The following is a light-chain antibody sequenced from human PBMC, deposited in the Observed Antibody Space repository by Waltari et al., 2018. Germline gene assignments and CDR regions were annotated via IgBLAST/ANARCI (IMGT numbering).Light chain of an antibody. CDR3: SSYTTAGTLVVF. CDR1: SSDVGRSNH. J-gene: IGLJ2*01. V-gene: IGLV2-14*03. Sequence: QSALTQPASVSGSPEQSITISCTGTSSDVGRSNHVSWYQQHPGKAPKLMIYDVTKRPSGVSNRFPGYKSGNKASLTISGLQAEDEAEYYCSSYTTAGTLVVFFGGGTKLTVL. CDR2: DVT.